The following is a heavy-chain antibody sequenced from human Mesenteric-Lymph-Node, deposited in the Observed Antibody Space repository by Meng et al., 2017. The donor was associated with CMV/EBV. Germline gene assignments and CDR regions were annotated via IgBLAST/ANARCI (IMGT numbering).Heavy chain of an antibody. V-gene: IGHV3-30*02. J-gene: IGHJ5*02. D-gene: IGHD6-19*01. CDR1: GFTFSSYG. Sequence: GGSLRLSCAASGFTFSSYGMHWVRQAPGKGLEWVAFIRYDGSNKYYADSVKGRFTISRDNSKNTLYLQMNSLRAEDTAVYYCATVMCSSAWSVDPRGQGTLVTVSS. CDR3: ATVMCSSAWSVDP. CDR2: IRYDGSNK.